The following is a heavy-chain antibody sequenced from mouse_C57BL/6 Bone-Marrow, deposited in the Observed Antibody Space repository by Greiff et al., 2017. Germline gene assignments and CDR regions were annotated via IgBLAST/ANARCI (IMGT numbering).Heavy chain of an antibody. CDR1: GYTFTSYG. CDR3: ASLYYGYSAWFAY. Sequence: VQLQQSGAELARPGASVKLSCKASGYTFTSYGISWVKQRTGQGLEWIGEIYPRSGNTNYNEKFKGKATLTADKSSSTAYMELRSLASEDSAVYFCASLYYGYSAWFAYWGQGTLVSVSA. V-gene: IGHV1-81*01. J-gene: IGHJ3*01. D-gene: IGHD2-3*01. CDR2: IYPRSGNT.